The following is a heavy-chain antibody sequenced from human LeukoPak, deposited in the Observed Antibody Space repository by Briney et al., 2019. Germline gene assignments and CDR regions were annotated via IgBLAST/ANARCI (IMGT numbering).Heavy chain of an antibody. CDR2: IYYSGST. Sequence: PSETLSLTCTVSGGSISSGGYYWSWIRQHPGKGLEWIGYIYYSGSTYYSPSLKSRVTISVDTSKNQLSLKLSSVTAADTAVYYCARDQTARPGDPYYYGMDVWGQGTTVTVSS. CDR3: ARDQTARPGDPYYYGMDV. CDR1: GGSISSGGYY. J-gene: IGHJ6*02. D-gene: IGHD1-14*01. V-gene: IGHV4-31*03.